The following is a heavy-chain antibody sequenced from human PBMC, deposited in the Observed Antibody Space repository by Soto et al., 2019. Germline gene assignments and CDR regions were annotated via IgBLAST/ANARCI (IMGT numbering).Heavy chain of an antibody. Sequence: KASETLSLTCAVSGGSISSSNWWSWVRQPPGKGLEWIAEIYHSGNTNYNPSLKSRVSISVDKSKNQFSLNLISVIAADTAVYYCAGDRSEGYDSRAYNPHAFDSWGQGILGTVSS. CDR2: IYHSGNT. CDR3: AGDRSEGYDSRAYNPHAFDS. J-gene: IGHJ4*02. D-gene: IGHD3-22*01. V-gene: IGHV4-4*02. CDR1: GGSISSSNW.